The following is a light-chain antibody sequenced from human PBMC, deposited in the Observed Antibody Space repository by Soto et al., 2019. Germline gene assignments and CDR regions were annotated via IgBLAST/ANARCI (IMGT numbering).Light chain of an antibody. CDR1: QSVSSSY. Sequence: EIVMTQSPATLSVSPGERATLSCRASQSVSSSYLAWFQQKPGQAPRLLIYGASTRATGIPARFSGSGSGTEFTLTISSLQSEDFAVYYCQQYHNWGEFGQGTKVDIK. V-gene: IGKV3-15*01. CDR3: QQYHNWGE. J-gene: IGKJ1*01. CDR2: GAS.